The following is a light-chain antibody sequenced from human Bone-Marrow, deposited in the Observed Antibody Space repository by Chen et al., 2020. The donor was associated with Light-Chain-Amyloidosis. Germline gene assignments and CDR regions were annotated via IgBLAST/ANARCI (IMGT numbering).Light chain of an antibody. CDR3: QSYQGSSQGV. J-gene: IGLJ3*02. Sequence: NFMLTQPHSVSESPGKTVIISCTRSSGSIATNYVQWYQPRPGSSPTTVIYADDQRPSGVPDLFSGSIARSSNSASLTISGLKTEDEADYYCQSYQGSSQGVFGGGTKLTVL. CDR2: ADD. V-gene: IGLV6-57*01. CDR1: SGSIATNY.